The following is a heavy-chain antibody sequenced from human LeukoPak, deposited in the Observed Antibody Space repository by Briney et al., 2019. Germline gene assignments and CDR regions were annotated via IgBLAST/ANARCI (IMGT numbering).Heavy chain of an antibody. CDR2: IYYSGST. J-gene: IGHJ4*02. D-gene: IGHD1-26*01. V-gene: IGHV4-39*01. CDR1: GGSLSSSSYY. CDR3: ARHMYSGSYSVDY. Sequence: SETLSLTCTVSGGSLSSSSYYWGWIRQPPGKGLEWIGSIYYSGSTYYNPSLKSRVTISVDTSKNQFSLKLSSVTAADTAVYYCARHMYSGSYSVDYWGQGTLVTVSS.